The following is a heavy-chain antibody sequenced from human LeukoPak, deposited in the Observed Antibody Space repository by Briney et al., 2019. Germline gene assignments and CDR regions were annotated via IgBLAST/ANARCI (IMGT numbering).Heavy chain of an antibody. CDR2: IYYSGST. J-gene: IGHJ4*02. V-gene: IGHV4-59*01. D-gene: IGHD6-13*01. CDR1: GGSISSYY. Sequence: SETLSLTCTVPGGSISSYYWSWLRQPPGKGLEWIGYIYYSGSTNYNPSLKSRVTISVDTSKNQFSLKLSSVTAADTAVYYCARGEAALGYWGQGTLVTVSS. CDR3: ARGEAALGY.